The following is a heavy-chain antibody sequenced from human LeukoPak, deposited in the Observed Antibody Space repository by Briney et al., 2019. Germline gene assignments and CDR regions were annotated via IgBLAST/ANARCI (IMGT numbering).Heavy chain of an antibody. J-gene: IGHJ4*02. CDR1: GGSFSGYY. CDR2: INHSGST. V-gene: IGHV4-34*01. CDR3: AREVRGDFDY. Sequence: SETLSLTRAVYGGSFSGYYWSWIRQPPGKGLEWIGEINHSGSTNYNPSLKSRVTISVDTSKNQFSLKLSSVTAADTAVYYCAREVRGDFDYWGQGTLVTVSS. D-gene: IGHD3-16*01.